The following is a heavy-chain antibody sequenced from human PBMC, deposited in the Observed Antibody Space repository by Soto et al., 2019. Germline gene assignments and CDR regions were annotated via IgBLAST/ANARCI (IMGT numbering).Heavy chain of an antibody. Sequence: QVQLVQSGAEVTKPGASVKVSCEAHGYTFTRYLIHWVRQAPGQSLEWVGAINTAGGGTTCGQKLQGRVTMTRDTSTNTVYMELSSLRSEDTAVYFCARRDSNSWTFDYWGQGTLVTVSS. CDR1: GYTFTRYL. J-gene: IGHJ4*02. V-gene: IGHV1-46*01. CDR3: ARRDSNSWTFDY. CDR2: INTAGGGT. D-gene: IGHD6-13*01.